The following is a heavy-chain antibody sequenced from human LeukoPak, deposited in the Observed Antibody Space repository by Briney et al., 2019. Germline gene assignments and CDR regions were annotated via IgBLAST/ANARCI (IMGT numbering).Heavy chain of an antibody. CDR1: GGSISSYY. J-gene: IGHJ4*02. CDR2: IYYSGST. V-gene: IGHV4-59*01. Sequence: ASETLSLTCIVSGGSISSYYWSWIRQPPGKGLEWIGYIYYSGSTNYNPSLKSRVTISVDTSKNQFSLKLSSVTAADTAVYYCAREVGYGSGSYCFDYWGQGTLVTVSS. CDR3: AREVGYGSGSYCFDY. D-gene: IGHD3-10*01.